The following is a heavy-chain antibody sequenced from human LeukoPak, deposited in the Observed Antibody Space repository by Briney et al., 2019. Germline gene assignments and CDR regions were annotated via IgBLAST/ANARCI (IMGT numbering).Heavy chain of an antibody. Sequence: GGALRLSCAASGFTFSTYTMNWVRQAPGKGLEWVSSISDSSSYIYYADSVKGRFTISRDNAKRSLFLQMNSLRAEDTAVYYCTTDQGYYDFWRYYYYMDVWGKGTTVTVSS. CDR1: GFTFSTYT. D-gene: IGHD3-3*01. CDR2: ISDSSSYI. J-gene: IGHJ6*03. V-gene: IGHV3-21*03. CDR3: TTDQGYYDFWRYYYYMDV.